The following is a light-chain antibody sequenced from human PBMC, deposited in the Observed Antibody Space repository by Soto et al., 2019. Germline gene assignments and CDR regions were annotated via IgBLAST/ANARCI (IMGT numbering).Light chain of an antibody. CDR3: QQLDSYPRT. CDR1: QGISIN. V-gene: IGKV1-9*01. CDR2: AAS. Sequence: IQLTQSPSSLSASVGDRVTITCRASQGISINLAWYQQKPGKAPKLPIYAASTLQSGVPSRFSGNGSGTDFTLTISSLQPEDFATYYCQQLDSYPRTFGQGTKVEIQ. J-gene: IGKJ1*01.